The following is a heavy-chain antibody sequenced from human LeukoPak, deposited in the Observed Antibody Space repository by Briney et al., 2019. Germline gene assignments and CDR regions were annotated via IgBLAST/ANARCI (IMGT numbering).Heavy chain of an antibody. J-gene: IGHJ4*02. D-gene: IGHD2-2*01. Sequence: GGSLRLSCAASGFTFSSYSMNWVRQAPGKGLEWVSSISSSSSYIYYADSVKGRFTISRDNSKNTLYLQMNSLRAEDTAVYYCAKDGAGYHVPESFDYWGQGTLVTVSS. V-gene: IGHV3-21*04. CDR3: AKDGAGYHVPESFDY. CDR1: GFTFSSYS. CDR2: ISSSSSYI.